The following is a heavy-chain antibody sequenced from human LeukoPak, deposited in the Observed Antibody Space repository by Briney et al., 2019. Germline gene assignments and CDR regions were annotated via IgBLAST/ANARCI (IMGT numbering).Heavy chain of an antibody. J-gene: IGHJ4*02. D-gene: IGHD1-26*01. V-gene: IGHV3-23*01. CDR3: AKDLAGSGSYSFDY. CDR2: ISGSGGST. CDR1: GFTFSNYA. Sequence: PGGSLRLSCAASGFTFSNYAMNWVRQAPGRGLEWVSAISGSGGSTYYADSVKGRFTISRDNSKNTLYLQMNSLRAEDTAVYDCAKDLAGSGSYSFDYWGQGTLVTVSS.